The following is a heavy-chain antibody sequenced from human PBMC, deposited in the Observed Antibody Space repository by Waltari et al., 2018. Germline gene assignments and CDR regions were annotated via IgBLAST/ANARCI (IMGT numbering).Heavy chain of an antibody. CDR3: AKVRDGYILYYFDY. CDR2: ISGSGGST. CDR1: GFTFCSYP. J-gene: IGHJ4*02. Sequence: EVQLLEPGGGLVQPGGSLRLSCAASGFTFCSYPMSWARSAPGKGLEWVSAISGSGGSTYYADSVKGRFTISRDNSKNTLYLQMNSLRAKDTAVYYCAKVRDGYILYYFDYWGQGTLVTVSS. V-gene: IGHV3-23*01. D-gene: IGHD5-12*01.